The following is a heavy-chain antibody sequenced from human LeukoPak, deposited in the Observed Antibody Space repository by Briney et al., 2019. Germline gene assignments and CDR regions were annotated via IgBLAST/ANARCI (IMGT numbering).Heavy chain of an antibody. V-gene: IGHV3-7*05. CDR1: GFSFSSYW. CDR2: IKQDGSEK. CDR3: AARGGSGSPRRSFDY. J-gene: IGHJ4*02. D-gene: IGHD3-10*01. Sequence: GGSLRLSCAASGFSFSSYWMSWVRQAPGKGLEWVAYIKQDGSEKYYVDSVKGRFTISRDNAKNSLYLEMNSLRAEGTAVYYCAARGGSGSPRRSFDYWGQGTLVTVSS.